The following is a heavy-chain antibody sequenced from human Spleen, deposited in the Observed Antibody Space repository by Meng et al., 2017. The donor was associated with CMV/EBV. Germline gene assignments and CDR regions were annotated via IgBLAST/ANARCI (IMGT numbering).Heavy chain of an antibody. CDR3: ARSYCSSTSCPSYFDY. CDR2: IYPGDSDT. CDR1: GYSFTSYW. Sequence: GESLKISCKGSGYSFTSYWIGWVRQMPGKGLEWMGIIYPGDSDTRYSPSFQGQVTISANKSISTAYLQWSSLKASDTARYYCARSYCSSTSCPSYFDYWGQGTLVTVSS. J-gene: IGHJ4*02. V-gene: IGHV5-51*01. D-gene: IGHD2-2*01.